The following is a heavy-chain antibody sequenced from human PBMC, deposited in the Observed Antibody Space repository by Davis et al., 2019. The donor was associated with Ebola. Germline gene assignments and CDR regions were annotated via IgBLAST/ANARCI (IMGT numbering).Heavy chain of an antibody. V-gene: IGHV4-38-2*02. D-gene: IGHD1-14*01. J-gene: IGHJ4*02. CDR1: GYSINRGFT. CDR2: IYHSGST. CDR3: ARDYVY. Sequence: MPSETLSLTCSVSGYSINRGFTWGWIRQPPGKGLEWFGSIYHSGSTNYSPSLKSRVTVSADTSKNQFPLRLKSVTAADTAMYYCARDYVYWGQGILVTVSS.